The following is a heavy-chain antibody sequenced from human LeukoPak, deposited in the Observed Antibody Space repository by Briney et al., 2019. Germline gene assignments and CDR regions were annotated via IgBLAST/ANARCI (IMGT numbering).Heavy chain of an antibody. CDR3: ARGGTPTGCAFDI. CDR1: GGSISSGSYY. V-gene: IGHV4-61*01. D-gene: IGHD3-16*01. J-gene: IGHJ3*02. Sequence: SETLSLTCTVSGGSISSGSYYWSWIRQRPGKGLEWIGYIYYSGSTNYNPSLKSRVTISVDTSKNQFSLKLSSVTAADTAVYYCARGGTPTGCAFDIWGQGTMVTVSS. CDR2: IYYSGST.